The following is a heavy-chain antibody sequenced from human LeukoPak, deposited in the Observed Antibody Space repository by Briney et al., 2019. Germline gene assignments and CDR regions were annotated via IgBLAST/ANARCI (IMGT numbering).Heavy chain of an antibody. CDR3: TRVLNFSWFTYYFDY. CDR2: IKSKTDGGTT. J-gene: IGHJ4*02. D-gene: IGHD6-13*01. CDR1: GFTFSNAW. V-gene: IGHV3-15*01. Sequence: PGGSLRLSCAASGFTFSNAWMSWVRQAPGKGLEWVGRIKSKTDGGTTDYAAPVKGRFTISRDDSKNTLYLQMNSLKTEDTAVYYCTRVLNFSWFTYYFDYWGQGTLVTVSS.